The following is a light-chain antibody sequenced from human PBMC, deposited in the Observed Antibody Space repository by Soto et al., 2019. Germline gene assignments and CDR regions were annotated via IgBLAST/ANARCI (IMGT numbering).Light chain of an antibody. CDR2: DVS. CDR1: SSDVGNYNL. V-gene: IGLV2-23*02. CDR3: CSYAGSSTWV. J-gene: IGLJ3*02. Sequence: QSVLTQPASVSGSPGQSITISCTGTSSDVGNYNLVSWYQQHPGKAPKLMIYDVSKRPSGVSNRFSGSKSGKTASLTISXXXXXDGADYYCCSYAGSSTWVFGGGTKLTVL.